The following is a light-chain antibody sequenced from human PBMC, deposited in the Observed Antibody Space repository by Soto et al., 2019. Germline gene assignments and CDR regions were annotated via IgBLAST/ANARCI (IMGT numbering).Light chain of an antibody. Sequence: EIVLTQSPGTLSLSPGERSTLSCRASQIVSNNYLGWYQEKPCQAPRLLIYGASTRATGIPARFSGSGSGTEFTLTISSLQSEDFAVYYCQQYNNWPSITFGQGTRLEIK. V-gene: IGKV3-15*01. J-gene: IGKJ5*01. CDR1: QIVSNN. CDR2: GAS. CDR3: QQYNNWPSIT.